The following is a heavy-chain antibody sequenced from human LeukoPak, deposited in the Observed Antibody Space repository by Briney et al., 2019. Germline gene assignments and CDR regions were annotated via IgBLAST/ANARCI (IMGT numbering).Heavy chain of an antibody. Sequence: ASVKVSCKASGYTFTDHYMHWVRQAPGQGLEWMGWINPHSGTTKYSQKFQGRVTMTRDTSISTAYMELSRLRSDDTAVYYCARVAAGLLTYDYWGQGTLVTVSS. V-gene: IGHV1-2*02. CDR1: GYTFTDHY. CDR2: INPHSGTT. D-gene: IGHD2-8*01. J-gene: IGHJ4*02. CDR3: ARVAAGLLTYDY.